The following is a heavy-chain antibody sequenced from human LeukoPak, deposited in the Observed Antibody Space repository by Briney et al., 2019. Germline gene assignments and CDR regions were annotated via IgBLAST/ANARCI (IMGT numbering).Heavy chain of an antibody. V-gene: IGHV3-53*01. CDR2: IYSGGST. CDR3: ARGYYYDSSGFDY. D-gene: IGHD3-22*01. Sequence: GGSLRLSCAASGFTVSSNYMSWVRQAPGKGLEWVSVIYSGGSTYYADSVKGRFTISRDNSKNTLYLQMNSLRAEDTAVYYCARGYYYDSSGFDYWDQGTLVTVSS. J-gene: IGHJ4*02. CDR1: GFTVSSNY.